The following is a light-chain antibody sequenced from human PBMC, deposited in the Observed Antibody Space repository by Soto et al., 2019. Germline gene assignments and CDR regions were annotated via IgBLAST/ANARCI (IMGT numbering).Light chain of an antibody. CDR1: EGVSTN. CDR2: GAS. CDR3: QQYNNWPQT. Sequence: EMEMTQSPATLSLAPGGRVSLSCSASEGVSTNLAWYQQKAGQAPRLLIYGASTRATGIPARFSGSGSGTEFTLTISSLQSEDFAEYHCQQYNNWPQTFGRGTKVDIK. V-gene: IGKV3-15*01. J-gene: IGKJ1*01.